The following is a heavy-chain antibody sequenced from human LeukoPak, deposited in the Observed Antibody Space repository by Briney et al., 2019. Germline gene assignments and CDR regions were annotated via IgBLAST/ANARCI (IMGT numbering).Heavy chain of an antibody. V-gene: IGHV1-2*02. CDR3: VRVSTGWYFDY. Sequence: ASVKVSCSASGYTFTGFSDYYIRCLRQPPEQGLGWMGWINPNSGATYYAHKFQGRVTMTRDTSINTAYMELSRLTSDDTVVYFCVRVSTGWYFDYWGQGTLVSVSS. D-gene: IGHD6-19*01. CDR2: INPNSGAT. CDR1: GYTFTGFSDYY. J-gene: IGHJ4*02.